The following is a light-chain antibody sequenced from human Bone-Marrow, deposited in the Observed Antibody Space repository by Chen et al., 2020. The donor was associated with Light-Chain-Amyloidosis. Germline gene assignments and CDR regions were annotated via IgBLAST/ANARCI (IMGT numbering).Light chain of an antibody. CDR3: CAYAGRGKM. Sequence: QSALTQPASVSGSPGQSLTISCTGSSSDVGTYNLVSWYQHHPGKAPKLIIYEAKKRPSGVSNRFSGSRSGYTVSLTISGLQAEDEADYYCCAYAGRGKMFGGGTKLTVL. V-gene: IGLV2-23*01. CDR1: SSDVGTYNL. CDR2: EAK. J-gene: IGLJ3*02.